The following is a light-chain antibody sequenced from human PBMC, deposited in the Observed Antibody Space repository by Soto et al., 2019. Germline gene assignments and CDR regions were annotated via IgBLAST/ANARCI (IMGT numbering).Light chain of an antibody. CDR2: AAS. V-gene: IGKV3-20*01. CDR3: HHYGSSPYT. J-gene: IGKJ2*01. Sequence: EIVLTQSPGTLSLSPGERATLSCRASQSLSSSYLGWYQQKPGQAPRLLIYAASSRATGIPDRFSGSGSGTDFTLGISRLEPEDFAVYYCHHYGSSPYTFGQGTKLEIK. CDR1: QSLSSSY.